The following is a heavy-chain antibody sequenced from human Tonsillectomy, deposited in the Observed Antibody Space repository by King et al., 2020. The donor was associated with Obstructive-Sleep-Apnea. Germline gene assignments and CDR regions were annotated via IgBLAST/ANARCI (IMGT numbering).Heavy chain of an antibody. CDR3: ASGADFSPFDY. D-gene: IGHD3-3*01. CDR2: IYSVSST. J-gene: IGHJ4*02. Sequence: VQLVESGGGLVQPGGSLRLSCAASGFPVSSNFMNWVRQAPGKGLEWVSVIYSVSSTFYADSVKGRFTISRDNSKNTLYLQMNSLRVEDTAVYYCASGADFSPFDYWGQGTLVTVSS. CDR1: GFPVSSNF. V-gene: IGHV3-66*01.